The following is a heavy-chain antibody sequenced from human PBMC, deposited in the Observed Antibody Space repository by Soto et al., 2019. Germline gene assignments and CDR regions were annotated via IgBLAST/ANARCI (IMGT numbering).Heavy chain of an antibody. CDR2: IYYTGST. V-gene: IGHV4-39*01. CDR3: ARQIGRGSWSLDH. Sequence: QLQLQESGPGLVKPGETLSLTCTVSGGSISSSDYWWGWIRQPPGKGLEWIGSIYYTGSTYYNPSLKSRVIISVDTSKNQFSLRLSSLTAAYTAVYYCARQIGRGSWSLDHWGQGTLVTVSS. CDR1: GGSISSSDYW. J-gene: IGHJ4*02. D-gene: IGHD6-13*01.